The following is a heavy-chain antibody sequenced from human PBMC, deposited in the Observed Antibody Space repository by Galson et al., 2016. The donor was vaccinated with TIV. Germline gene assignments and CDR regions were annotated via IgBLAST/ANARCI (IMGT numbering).Heavy chain of an antibody. CDR3: ARTYCTTTSCPKAHFYYGLDV. J-gene: IGHJ6*02. CDR1: GYTFTTYW. D-gene: IGHD2-2*01. CDR2: IYPGDSAA. Sequence: QSGAEVKKPEESLKISCKGSGYTFTTYWIAWVRQMPGKGLEWMGIIYPGDSAAEYSPSFQGQVTISVDKSISTAYLHWSSLKASATAMYYCARTYCTTTSCPKAHFYYGLDVWGQGTTVTVSS. V-gene: IGHV5-51*01.